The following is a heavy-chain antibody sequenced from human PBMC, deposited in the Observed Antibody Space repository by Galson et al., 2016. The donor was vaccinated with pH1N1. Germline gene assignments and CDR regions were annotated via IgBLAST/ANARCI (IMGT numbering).Heavy chain of an antibody. V-gene: IGHV4-39*07. CDR2: IHYSGTT. Sequence: ETLSLTCSVSGGSISSETYYWGWIRQPPGKGLEWIGGIHYSGTTYHNPSLKSRVTLSVDTSKSQFSLKVTSVTAADTAVYYCARAGGILYDFDYWGQGSLVTVTS. CDR1: GGSISSETYY. J-gene: IGHJ4*02. CDR3: ARAGGILYDFDY. D-gene: IGHD2-8*01.